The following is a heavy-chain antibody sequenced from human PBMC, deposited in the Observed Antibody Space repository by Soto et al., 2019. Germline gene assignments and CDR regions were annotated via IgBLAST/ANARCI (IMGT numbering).Heavy chain of an antibody. J-gene: IGHJ3*02. CDR2: ISSSGSTI. D-gene: IGHD4-17*01. Sequence: TGGSLRLSCAASGFTFSDYYMSWIRQAPGKGLEWVSYISSSGSTIYYADSVKGRFTISRDNAKNSLYLQMNSLRAEDTAVYYCASPSDYGGNSRDAFDIWGQGTMVTVS. CDR3: ASPSDYGGNSRDAFDI. CDR1: GFTFSDYY. V-gene: IGHV3-11*01.